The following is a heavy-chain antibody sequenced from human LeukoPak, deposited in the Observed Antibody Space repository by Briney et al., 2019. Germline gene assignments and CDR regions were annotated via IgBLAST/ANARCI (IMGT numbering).Heavy chain of an antibody. CDR3: ARIGRGSSWYRSFDY. Sequence: GASVKVSCKASGYTSTSYDINWVRQATGQGLEWMGWMNLNSGNTGYAQKFQGRVTMTRNTSISTAYMELSSLRSEDTAVYYCARIGRGSSWYRSFDYWGQGTLVTVSS. CDR1: GYTSTSYD. CDR2: MNLNSGNT. D-gene: IGHD6-13*01. J-gene: IGHJ4*02. V-gene: IGHV1-8*01.